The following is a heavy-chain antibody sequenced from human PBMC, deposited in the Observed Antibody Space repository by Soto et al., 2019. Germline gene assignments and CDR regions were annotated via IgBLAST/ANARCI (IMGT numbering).Heavy chain of an antibody. CDR2: ISGSGGNT. CDR3: AKPTKNTGIYDAFDI. V-gene: IGHV3-23*01. Sequence: GGSLRLSCAGSGFTFSSYAMSWVRQAPGKGLEWVSAISGSGGNTYYADSVKGRFTISRDNSKNTLYLQMNSLRAEDTAVYYCAKPTKNTGIYDAFDIWGQGTMVTVSS. D-gene: IGHD5-12*01. J-gene: IGHJ3*02. CDR1: GFTFSSYA.